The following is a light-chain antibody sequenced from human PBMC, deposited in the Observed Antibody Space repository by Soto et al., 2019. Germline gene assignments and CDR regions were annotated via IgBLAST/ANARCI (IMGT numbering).Light chain of an antibody. J-gene: IGKJ1*01. V-gene: IGKV1-9*01. CDR2: PAS. CDR1: QGISSY. CDR3: QQLNSYPRT. Sequence: DIQVTQSPSFLSASVGDRVTITCRASQGISSYLAWYQQKPGKAPKLLIYPASTLQSGVPSRFSGSGSGTEFTLTISSLQPEDFATYYCQQLNSYPRTFGQGTKVEIK.